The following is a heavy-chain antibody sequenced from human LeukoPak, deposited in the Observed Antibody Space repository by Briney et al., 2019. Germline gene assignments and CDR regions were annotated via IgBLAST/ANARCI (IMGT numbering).Heavy chain of an antibody. Sequence: ASVKVSCKASGYTFTGYYMHWVRQAPGQGLEYMGWISTDSGHTNYVQKLQGRVTMTTDTSTSTAYMELGSLTSDDTAVYYCARRSGTFTDFDSWGQGTLVTVSS. V-gene: IGHV1-18*04. J-gene: IGHJ4*02. CDR1: GYTFTGYY. CDR3: ARRSGTFTDFDS. D-gene: IGHD1-26*01. CDR2: ISTDSGHT.